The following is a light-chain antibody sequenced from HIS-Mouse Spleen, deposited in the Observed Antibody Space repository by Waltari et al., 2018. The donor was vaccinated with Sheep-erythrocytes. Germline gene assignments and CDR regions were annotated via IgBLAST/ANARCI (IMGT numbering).Light chain of an antibody. V-gene: IGLV3-1*01. CDR2: QDS. CDR3: QAWDSSTAV. J-gene: IGLJ2*01. Sequence: SYELTQPPSVSLSPGQTASIPCSGDNLGAKYACWYQQKPGQSPVRVIYQDSKRASGIPERFSGSNSGNTATLTISGTQAMDEADYYCQAWDSSTAVFGGWTKLTVL. CDR1: NLGAKY.